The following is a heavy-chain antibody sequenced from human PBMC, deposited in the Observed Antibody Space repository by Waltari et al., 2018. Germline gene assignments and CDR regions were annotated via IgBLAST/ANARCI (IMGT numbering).Heavy chain of an antibody. Sequence: QVQLVESGGGLVQPASSLRLSCAASGFTFSSYAMHWVRQAPGKGLEWVAVISYDGSNKYYADSVKGRFTISRDNSKNTLYLQMNSLRAEDTAVYYCARGGYGDYVYYYGMDVWGQGTTVTVSS. CDR2: ISYDGSNK. J-gene: IGHJ6*02. V-gene: IGHV3-30-3*01. CDR1: GFTFSSYA. CDR3: ARGGYGDYVYYYGMDV. D-gene: IGHD4-17*01.